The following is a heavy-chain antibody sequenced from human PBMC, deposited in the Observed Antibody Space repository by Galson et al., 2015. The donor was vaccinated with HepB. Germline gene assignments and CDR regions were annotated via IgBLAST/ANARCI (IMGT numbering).Heavy chain of an antibody. D-gene: IGHD1-7*01. CDR1: GYTFTSYG. Sequence: SVKVSCKASGYTFTSYGISWVRQAPGQGLEWMGWISAYNGNTNYAQKLQGRVTMTTDTSTSTAYMELRSLRSDDTAVYYCARDRNSITGTKTPFHFDYWGQGTLVTVSS. V-gene: IGHV1-18*01. CDR3: ARDRNSITGTKTPFHFDY. J-gene: IGHJ4*02. CDR2: ISAYNGNT.